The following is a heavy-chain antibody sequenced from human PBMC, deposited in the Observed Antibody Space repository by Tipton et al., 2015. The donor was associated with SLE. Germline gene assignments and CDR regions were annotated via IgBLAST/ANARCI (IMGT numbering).Heavy chain of an antibody. V-gene: IGHV3-9*01. CDR1: GFTFSSYG. CDR2: IGWDSAYI. J-gene: IGHJ6*03. D-gene: IGHD7-27*01. CDR3: VRVGTPDYYMDV. Sequence: SLRLSCAASGFTFSSYGMSWVRQAPGKGLEWVAGIGWDSAYIAYEDSVEGRFTISRDNAKKSLYLQMDSLRPDDTAFYYCVRVGTPDYYMDVWGKGTRVTVSS.